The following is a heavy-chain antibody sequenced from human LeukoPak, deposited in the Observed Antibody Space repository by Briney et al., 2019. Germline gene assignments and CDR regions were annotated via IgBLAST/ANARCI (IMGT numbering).Heavy chain of an antibody. CDR2: TNSDGSST. J-gene: IGHJ4*02. D-gene: IGHD3-22*01. CDR3: ARDLFYDSSGYYAFDS. CDR1: GFTFSTYW. Sequence: GGSLRLSCAAFGFTFSTYWMHWVRQAPGKGLVWVSRTNSDGSSTVYADSVKGRFTISRDNAKNTLYLQMNSLRAEDTAVYYCARDLFYDSSGYYAFDSWGQGTLVTVSS. V-gene: IGHV3-74*01.